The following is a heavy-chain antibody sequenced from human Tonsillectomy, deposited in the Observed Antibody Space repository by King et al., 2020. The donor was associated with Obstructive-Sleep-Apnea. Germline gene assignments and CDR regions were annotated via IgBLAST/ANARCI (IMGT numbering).Heavy chain of an antibody. Sequence: QLQESGPGLVKPSETLSLTCTVSGDSIRSYYWTWIRQPPGKGLEWVGYIYYSGNADYNPSLKSRVTISVDTSKSQFSLKLTSVTAADTAVYYCARFCSITSCPSFGLGVWGQGTTVTVSS. CDR3: ARFCSITSCPSFGLGV. CDR2: IYYSGNA. J-gene: IGHJ6*02. D-gene: IGHD2-2*01. V-gene: IGHV4-59*01. CDR1: GDSIRSYY.